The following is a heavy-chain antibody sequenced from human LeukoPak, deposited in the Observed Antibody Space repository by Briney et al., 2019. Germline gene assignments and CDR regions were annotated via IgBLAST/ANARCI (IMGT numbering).Heavy chain of an antibody. CDR3: AKDSYGDFPDY. V-gene: IGHV3-30*18. Sequence: PGGSLRLSCAASGFTFSSYGMHWVRQAPGKGLEWVAVISYDGSNKYYADSVKGRFTIPRDNSKNTLYLQMDSLRAEDTAVYYCAKDSYGDFPDYWGQGTLVTVSS. CDR2: ISYDGSNK. J-gene: IGHJ4*02. CDR1: GFTFSSYG. D-gene: IGHD4-17*01.